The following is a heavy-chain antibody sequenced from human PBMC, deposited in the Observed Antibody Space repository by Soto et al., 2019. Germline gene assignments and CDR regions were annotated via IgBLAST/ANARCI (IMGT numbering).Heavy chain of an antibody. CDR3: ARDVGITSGSYWGNWFDP. Sequence: TSETLSLTCTVSGGSISSYYWSWIRQPPGKGLEWIGYIYYSGSTNYNPSLKSRVTISVDTSKNQFSLKLSSVTAADTAVYYCARDVGITSGSYWGNWFDPWGQGTLVTVSS. D-gene: IGHD1-26*01. CDR2: IYYSGST. CDR1: GGSISSYY. J-gene: IGHJ5*02. V-gene: IGHV4-59*01.